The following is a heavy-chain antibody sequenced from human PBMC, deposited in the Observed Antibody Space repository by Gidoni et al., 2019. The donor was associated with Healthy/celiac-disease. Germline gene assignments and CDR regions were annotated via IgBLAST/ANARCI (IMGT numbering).Heavy chain of an antibody. V-gene: IGHV3-7*03. CDR2: IKEDGSQK. D-gene: IGHD5-12*01. CDR1: GFTFRTYW. J-gene: IGHJ4*02. CDR3: AKTGYGFEF. Sequence: EVQLVAGCGGLVQPGDSLRLSCPASGFTFRTYWMRWVRQAPGKGLEWVASIKEDGSQKRYVDSVKGRFTISRDNAKSSVFLQMSGLGAEDMATYYCAKTGYGFEFGGQGTLVTVSS.